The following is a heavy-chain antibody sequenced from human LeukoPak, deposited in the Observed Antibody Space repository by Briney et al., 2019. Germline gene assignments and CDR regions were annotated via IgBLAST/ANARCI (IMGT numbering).Heavy chain of an antibody. Sequence: PGGSLRLSCAASGFTFSSYGMRWVRQAPGKGLEWVSAISGSGGSTYYADSVKGRFTISRDNSKNTLYLQMNSLRAEDTAVYYCAKDPVYGSGSYPPKDYYYYYMDVWGKGTTVTISS. CDR3: AKDPVYGSGSYPPKDYYYYYMDV. CDR1: GFTFSSYG. D-gene: IGHD3-10*01. V-gene: IGHV3-23*01. CDR2: ISGSGGST. J-gene: IGHJ6*03.